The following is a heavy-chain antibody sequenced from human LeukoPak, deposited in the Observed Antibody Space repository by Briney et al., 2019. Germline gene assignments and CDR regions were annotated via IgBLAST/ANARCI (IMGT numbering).Heavy chain of an antibody. CDR2: IYYSGST. CDR1: GGSISSYY. D-gene: IGHD3-22*01. CDR3: ARYYYDSSGYYVLDY. Sequence: PSETLSLTCTVSGGSISSYYWSWIRQPPGKGLEWIGYIYYSGSTNYNPSLKSRVTISVDTSKNQFSLKLSSVTAADTAVYYCARYYYDSSGYYVLDYWGQGTLVTVSS. V-gene: IGHV4-59*01. J-gene: IGHJ4*02.